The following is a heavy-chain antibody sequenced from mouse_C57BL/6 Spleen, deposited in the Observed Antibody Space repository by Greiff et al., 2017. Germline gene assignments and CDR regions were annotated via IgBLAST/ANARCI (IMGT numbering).Heavy chain of an antibody. CDR2: IRYDGGT. V-gene: IGHV3-6*01. Sequence: DVQLQESGPGLVKPSQSLSLTCSVTGYSITSGYYWNWIRQFPGNQLEWMGYIRYDGGTNYNPSLKNRITITRDTSKNQFFLKLNSVTTEDTATYYCARWGGYLFAYWGKGTLVTVSA. D-gene: IGHD2-2*01. CDR3: ARWGGYLFAY. J-gene: IGHJ3*01. CDR1: GYSITSGYY.